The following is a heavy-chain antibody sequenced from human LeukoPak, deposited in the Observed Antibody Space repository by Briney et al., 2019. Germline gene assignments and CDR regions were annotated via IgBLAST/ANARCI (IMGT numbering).Heavy chain of an antibody. CDR1: GFTFSSYS. Sequence: GGSLRLSRAASGFTFSSYSMNWVRQAPGKGLEWVSSISSSSSYIYYADSVKGRFTISRDNSKNTLYLQMNPLRADDTAVYYCAKDHGSSDWYYFDYWGQGTLVTVSS. V-gene: IGHV3-21*03. CDR2: ISSSSSYI. D-gene: IGHD6-13*01. J-gene: IGHJ4*02. CDR3: AKDHGSSDWYYFDY.